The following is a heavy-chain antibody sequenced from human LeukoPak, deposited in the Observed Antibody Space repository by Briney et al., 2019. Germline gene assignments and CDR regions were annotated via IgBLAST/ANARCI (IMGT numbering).Heavy chain of an antibody. D-gene: IGHD1-26*01. CDR3: TTGESMVGTTIHVRWAD. V-gene: IGHV3-15*01. CDR1: GFTFSLYW. CDR2: IKSKTAGGTT. Sequence: PGGSLRLSCAASGFTFSLYWMNWVRQAPGKGLEWVGRIKSKTAGGTTDYAAPVKGRFTISRDDSKNTLYLEMNSLKTEDTAVYYCTTGESMVGTTIHVRWADWGQGTLVTVSS. J-gene: IGHJ4*02.